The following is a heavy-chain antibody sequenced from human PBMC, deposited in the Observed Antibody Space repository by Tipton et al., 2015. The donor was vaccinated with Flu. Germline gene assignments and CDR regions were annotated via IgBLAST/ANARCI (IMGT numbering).Heavy chain of an antibody. CDR1: GDSISSDFY. V-gene: IGHV4-38-2*01. J-gene: IGHJ5*02. D-gene: IGHD4-11*01. Sequence: LRLSCAVSGDSISSDFYWAWIRQFPGKGLERIGTVSRTGSTIYNPSLKSRVTISIDTSKNQFSLNMRSVTAADMAVYYCARRDYSNYVSDPKSWFDPWGQGILVTVSS. CDR3: ARRDYSNYVSDPKSWFDP. CDR2: VSRTGST.